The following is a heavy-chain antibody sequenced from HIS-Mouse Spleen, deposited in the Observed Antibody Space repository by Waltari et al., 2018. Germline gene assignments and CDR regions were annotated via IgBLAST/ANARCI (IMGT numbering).Heavy chain of an antibody. CDR1: GFTFSSYG. D-gene: IGHD3-10*01. CDR2: ISYDGSNK. V-gene: IGHV3-30*18. J-gene: IGHJ3*02. CDR3: AKKPPPLPVRDAFDI. Sequence: QVHLVESGGGVVQPGRSLRLSCAASGFTFSSYGMHWVRQAPGKGLEWVAVISYDGSNKYYADSVKGRFTISRDNSKNTLYLQMNSLRAEDTAVYYCAKKPPPLPVRDAFDIWGQGTMVTVSS.